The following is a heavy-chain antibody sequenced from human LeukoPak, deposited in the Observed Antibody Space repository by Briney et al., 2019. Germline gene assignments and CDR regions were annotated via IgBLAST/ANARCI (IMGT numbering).Heavy chain of an antibody. CDR3: ARSGELWLDFDY. CDR2: ISSDGSSR. CDR1: GFTFSSYW. V-gene: IGHV3-74*01. Sequence: GGSLRLSCAASGFTFSSYWMHWVRQTPGKGLVWVSRISSDGSSRTYADSVKGRFTISRDNAKNTLYLQMNSLRAEDTAVYYCARSGELWLDFDYWGQGTLVTVSS. D-gene: IGHD3-16*01. J-gene: IGHJ4*02.